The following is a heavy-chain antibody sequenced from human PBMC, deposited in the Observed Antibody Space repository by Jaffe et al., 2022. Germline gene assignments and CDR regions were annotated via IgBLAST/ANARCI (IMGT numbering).Heavy chain of an antibody. CDR3: AKDGDILTGYSIDY. D-gene: IGHD3-9*01. CDR2: IRYDGSNK. CDR1: GFTFSSYG. J-gene: IGHJ4*02. Sequence: QVQLVESGGGVVQPGGSLRLSCAASGFTFSSYGMHWVRQAPGKGLEWVAFIRYDGSNKYYADSVKGRFTISRDNSKNTLYLQMNSLRAEDTAVYYCAKDGDILTGYSIDYWGQGTLVTVSS. V-gene: IGHV3-30*02.